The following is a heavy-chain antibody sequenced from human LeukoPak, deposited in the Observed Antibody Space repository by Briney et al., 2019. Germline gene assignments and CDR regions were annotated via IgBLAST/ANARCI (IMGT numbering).Heavy chain of an antibody. J-gene: IGHJ5*02. CDR3: ARGLMVRGSSFDP. V-gene: IGHV4-31*03. CDR2: IYYSGST. D-gene: IGHD3-10*01. Sequence: SETLSLTCTVSGGSISSGGYYWSWLRQHPGKGLEWIGYIYYSGSTYYNPSLKSRVTISVDTSKNQFSLKLSSVTAADTAVYYCARGLMVRGSSFDPWGQGTLVTVSS. CDR1: GGSISSGGYY.